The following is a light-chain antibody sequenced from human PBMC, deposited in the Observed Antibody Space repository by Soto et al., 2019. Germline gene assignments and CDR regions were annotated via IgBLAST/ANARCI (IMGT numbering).Light chain of an antibody. Sequence: DIQMTQSPSTLSASVGDRFTITCRASQSISSWLAWYQQKPGKAPKLLIYKASTLKSGVPSRFSGSGSGTEFTLTISSLEPEDFAVYYCQQRSNWPQTFGQGTNVDIK. V-gene: IGKV1-5*03. CDR2: KAS. J-gene: IGKJ1*01. CDR1: QSISSW. CDR3: QQRSNWPQT.